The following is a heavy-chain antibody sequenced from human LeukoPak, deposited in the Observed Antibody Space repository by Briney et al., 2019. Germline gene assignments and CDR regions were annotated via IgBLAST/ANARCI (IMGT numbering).Heavy chain of an antibody. CDR2: IIPIFGTA. V-gene: IGHV1-69*13. Sequence: SVKVSCKASGGTFSSYAISWVRQAPRQGLEWMGGIIPIFGTANYAQKFQGRVTITADESTSTAYMELSSLRSEDTAVYYCALYYYDSSGYYPFDYWGQGTLVTVSS. J-gene: IGHJ4*02. CDR3: ALYYYDSSGYYPFDY. CDR1: GGTFSSYA. D-gene: IGHD3-22*01.